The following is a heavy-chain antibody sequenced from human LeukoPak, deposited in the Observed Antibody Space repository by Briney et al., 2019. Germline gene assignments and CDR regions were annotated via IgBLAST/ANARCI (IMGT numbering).Heavy chain of an antibody. CDR1: GFTFNDYA. V-gene: IGHV3-9*01. CDR3: AKDADDSGDYVGIDY. Sequence: GTSLRLSCTTSGFTFNDYAMHWVRQAPGKGLEWVAGISWNRNTIGYADSLRDRFTAFRDDAENSLYLQMNSLRPEDTAIYYCAKDADDSGDYVGIDYWGQGILVTVSS. CDR2: ISWNRNTI. D-gene: IGHD4-17*01. J-gene: IGHJ4*02.